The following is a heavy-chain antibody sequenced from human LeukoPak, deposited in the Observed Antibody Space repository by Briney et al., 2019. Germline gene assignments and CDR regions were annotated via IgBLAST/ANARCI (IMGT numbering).Heavy chain of an antibody. Sequence: GGSLRLSCTASGFTFSSYGMHWVRQAPGKGLEWVAVIWYDGSNKYYADSVKGRFTISRDNSKNTLYLQMNSLRAEDTAVYYCARDPREGSGSYYNDWGQGTLVTVSS. CDR2: IWYDGSNK. J-gene: IGHJ4*02. CDR1: GFTFSSYG. D-gene: IGHD3-10*01. V-gene: IGHV3-33*01. CDR3: ARDPREGSGSYYND.